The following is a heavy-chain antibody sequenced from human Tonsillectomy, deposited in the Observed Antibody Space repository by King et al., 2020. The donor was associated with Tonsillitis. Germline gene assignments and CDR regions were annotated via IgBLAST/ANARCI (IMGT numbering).Heavy chain of an antibody. Sequence: LQLQESGPGLVKPSETLSLTCTVSGGSISSSDYYWGWIRQPPGKGLEWIGNIYRSGSTYFNPSLQSRVTISVDPSKNQFSLKVSPVTAADTAVYYCARHHPTALGHYMDVWGKGTTVIVSS. CDR3: ARHHPTALGHYMDV. D-gene: IGHD5-18*01. J-gene: IGHJ6*03. CDR1: GGSISSSDYY. CDR2: IYRSGST. V-gene: IGHV4-39*01.